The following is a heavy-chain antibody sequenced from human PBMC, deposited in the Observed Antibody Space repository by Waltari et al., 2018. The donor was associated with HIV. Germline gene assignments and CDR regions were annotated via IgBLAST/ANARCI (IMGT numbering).Heavy chain of an antibody. D-gene: IGHD6-13*01. CDR3: AREGQQLGYYYYYGMDV. CDR1: GGSISSGGYY. J-gene: IGHJ6*02. V-gene: IGHV4-31*03. Sequence: QVQLQESGPGLVKPSQTLSLTCTVSGGSISSGGYYWSWIRQHPGKGLEWIGYIYYSGSTYYNPSLKSRVTISVDTSKNQFSLKLSSVTAADTAVYYCAREGQQLGYYYYYGMDVWGQGTTVTVSS. CDR2: IYYSGST.